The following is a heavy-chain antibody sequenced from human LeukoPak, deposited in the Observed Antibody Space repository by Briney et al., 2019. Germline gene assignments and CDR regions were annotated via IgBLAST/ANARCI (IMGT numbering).Heavy chain of an antibody. Sequence: SETLSLTCTVSGGSISSYYWSWIRQPPGKGLEWIGYIYYSGSTNYNPSLKSRVTISVDTSKNQFSLKLSSVTAADTAVYYCARLKSSPAGFDYWGQGTLVTVSS. CDR2: IYYSGST. D-gene: IGHD6-13*01. CDR1: GGSISSYY. CDR3: ARLKSSPAGFDY. J-gene: IGHJ4*02. V-gene: IGHV4-59*01.